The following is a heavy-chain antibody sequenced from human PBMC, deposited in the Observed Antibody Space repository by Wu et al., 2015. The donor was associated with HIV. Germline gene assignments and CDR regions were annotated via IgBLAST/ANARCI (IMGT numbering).Heavy chain of an antibody. J-gene: IGHJ6*03. CDR2: ISAYNGNT. D-gene: IGHD4-23*01. CDR1: GYTFTSYG. V-gene: IGHV1-18*01. CDR3: AKGGVYGVNVGDYSYYYYIDV. Sequence: QVQLVQSGAEVKKPGASVKVSCKASGYTFTSYGISWVRQAPGQGLEWMGWISAYNGNTNYAQKLQGRVTMTTDTSTSSAYMELRSLRSDDTAVYYCAKGGVYGVNVGDYSYYYYIDVWGKGTTVTVSS.